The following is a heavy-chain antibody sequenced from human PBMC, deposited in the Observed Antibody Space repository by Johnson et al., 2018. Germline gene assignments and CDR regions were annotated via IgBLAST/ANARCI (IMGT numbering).Heavy chain of an antibody. CDR1: GFTFGDFV. D-gene: IGHD3-22*01. V-gene: IGHV3-30*03. J-gene: IGHJ1*01. Sequence: QVQLVQSGGGAVQPGMSLRLSCVASGFTFGDFVMYWVRQAPGKGLEWVTAISSDGRNTYYADSVRGRFTISRDNAKNTLHLQMKGLRPEDTAVYYCARGKAPYYFDWYFQFWGQCTLVTVSS. CDR3: ARGKAPYYFDWYFQF. CDR2: ISSDGRNT.